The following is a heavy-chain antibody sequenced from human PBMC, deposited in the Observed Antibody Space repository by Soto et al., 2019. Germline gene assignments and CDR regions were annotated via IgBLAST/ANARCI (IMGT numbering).Heavy chain of an antibody. D-gene: IGHD7-27*01. V-gene: IGHV3-23*01. CDR2: ISGSGGST. CDR3: AKDQTNWGNYFDY. CDR1: GLTFSSYA. J-gene: IGHJ4*02. Sequence: EVQLLESGGGLVQPGGSLRLSCAASGLTFSSYAMSWVRQAPGKGLEWVSAISGSGGSTYYADSVKGRFTISRDNSKNTLYLQMNSLRAEDTAVYYCAKDQTNWGNYFDYWGQGTLVTVSS.